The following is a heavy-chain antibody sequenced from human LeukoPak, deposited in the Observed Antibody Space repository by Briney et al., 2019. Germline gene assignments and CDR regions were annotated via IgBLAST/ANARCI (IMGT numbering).Heavy chain of an antibody. D-gene: IGHD1-26*01. CDR1: GGSFSGYY. V-gene: IGHV4-34*01. Sequence: PSETLSLTCAVYGGSFSGYYWSWIRQPPGKGLEWIGEINHSGSTNYNPSLKSRVTISVDTSKNQFSLKLSSVTAADTAVYYCARPQIVGADDAFDIWGQGTMVTVSS. J-gene: IGHJ3*02. CDR2: INHSGST. CDR3: ARPQIVGADDAFDI.